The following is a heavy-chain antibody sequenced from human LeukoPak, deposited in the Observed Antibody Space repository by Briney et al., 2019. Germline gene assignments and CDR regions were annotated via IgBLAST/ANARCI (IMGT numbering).Heavy chain of an antibody. CDR3: ARGFPVVAGNFDY. CDR2: IYSGGST. D-gene: IGHD6-19*01. CDR1: GFTVSGYY. J-gene: IGHJ4*02. Sequence: PGGSLRLSCAASGFTVSGYYMSWVRQAPGKGLEWVSVIYSGGSTYYAGSVKGRFTISRDTSKSTLYLQMNSLRAEDTAVYYCARGFPVVAGNFDYWGQGTLVTVSS. V-gene: IGHV3-66*01.